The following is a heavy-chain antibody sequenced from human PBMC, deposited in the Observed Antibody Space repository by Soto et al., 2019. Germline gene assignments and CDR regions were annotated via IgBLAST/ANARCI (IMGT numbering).Heavy chain of an antibody. CDR3: ARQGTGWDYYYGLDV. D-gene: IGHD1-1*01. Sequence: ASVKVSCKASGYTFTGHFMHWVRQAPGQGLEWMGWINPNSGGTNYAQKFQGRVTMTRDTSISTAFMELSNLRPDDTAVYHCARQGTGWDYYYGLDVWGQGTTVTVSS. CDR2: INPNSGGT. V-gene: IGHV1-2*02. CDR1: GYTFTGHF. J-gene: IGHJ6*02.